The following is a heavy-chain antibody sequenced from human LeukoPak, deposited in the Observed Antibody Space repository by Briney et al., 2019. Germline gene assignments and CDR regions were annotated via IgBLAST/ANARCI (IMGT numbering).Heavy chain of an antibody. CDR1: GGSISSYY. V-gene: IGHV4-4*09. CDR2: IYTSGST. D-gene: IGHD3-22*01. CDR3: ARQHSGYEIDY. Sequence: SETLSLTCTVSGGSISSYYWSWIRQPPGKGLEWIGYIYTSGSTNYNPPLKSRVTISVDTSKNQFSLKLSSVTAADTAVYYCARQHSGYEIDYWGQGTLVTVSS. J-gene: IGHJ4*02.